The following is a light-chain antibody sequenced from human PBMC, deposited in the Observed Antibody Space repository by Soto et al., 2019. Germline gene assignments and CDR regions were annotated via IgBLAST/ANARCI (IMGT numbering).Light chain of an antibody. J-gene: IGKJ1*01. Sequence: DIVLKQSPGTLSLSPGERTTLSCRASQSVGSNYLAWYQQKPGQAPRLLIYGASTRATGVPDRFSGSGSGTDFTLTISRLAPEDFAVYYCQQYGSSGTFGQGTMVDI. V-gene: IGKV3-20*01. CDR3: QQYGSSGT. CDR1: QSVGSNY. CDR2: GAS.